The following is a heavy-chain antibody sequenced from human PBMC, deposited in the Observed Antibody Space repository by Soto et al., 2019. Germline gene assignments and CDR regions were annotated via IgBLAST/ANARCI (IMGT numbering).Heavy chain of an antibody. CDR1: GSTFSSYA. Sequence: PGGSLRLSCAASGSTFSSYAMHWVRQAPGRGLEWVAVISYDGTNKYYADSVKGRFTISRDNSKNTLYLQMDSLRAEDTAVYYCARGSGCSSTSCYLPLDYWGQGTLVTVSS. J-gene: IGHJ4*02. CDR2: ISYDGTNK. V-gene: IGHV3-30-3*01. CDR3: ARGSGCSSTSCYLPLDY. D-gene: IGHD2-2*01.